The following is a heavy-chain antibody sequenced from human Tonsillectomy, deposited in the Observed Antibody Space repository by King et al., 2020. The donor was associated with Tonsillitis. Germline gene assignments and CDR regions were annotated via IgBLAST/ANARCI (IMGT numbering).Heavy chain of an antibody. CDR3: ARHDLTVTSGAPYWYFDL. CDR1: GGSISSNTYY. Sequence: MQLQESGPGLVKPSETLSLTCTVSGGSISSNTYYWGWIRQPPGKGLEWVGSVYYSGYTYYNPSLKSRVTISVDTPKNQFSLRLSSVTAADTAVYHCARHDLTVTSGAPYWYFDLWGRGTLVTVSS. J-gene: IGHJ2*01. D-gene: IGHD4-17*01. V-gene: IGHV4-39*01. CDR2: VYYSGYT.